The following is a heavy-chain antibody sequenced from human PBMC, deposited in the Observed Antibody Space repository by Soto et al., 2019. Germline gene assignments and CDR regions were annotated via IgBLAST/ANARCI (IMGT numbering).Heavy chain of an antibody. CDR2: IYYSGST. D-gene: IGHD5-12*01. V-gene: IGHV4-31*03. CDR1: GGSISSGGYY. CDR3: AIRYSGYDYYFEY. J-gene: IGHJ4*02. Sequence: PSETLSLTCTVSGGSISSGGYYWSWIRQHPGKGLEWIGYIYYSGSTYYNPSLKSRVTISVDTSKNQFSLKLSSVTAADTAVYYCAIRYSGYDYYFEYWGQGTLVTVSS.